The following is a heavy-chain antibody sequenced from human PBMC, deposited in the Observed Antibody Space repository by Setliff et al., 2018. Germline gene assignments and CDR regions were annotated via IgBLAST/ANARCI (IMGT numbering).Heavy chain of an antibody. J-gene: IGHJ4*02. CDR3: AREGDSGWYGGGIDY. V-gene: IGHV3-20*04. Sequence: PGGSLRLSCAASGFTFDDFGMSWVRQAPGKGLEWVSSINWNGGRIRYADSVKGRFTISRDNAKNSLYLQMNSLRGEDTALYYCAREGDSGWYGGGIDYWGQGTLVTVSS. D-gene: IGHD6-19*01. CDR1: GFTFDDFG. CDR2: INWNGGRI.